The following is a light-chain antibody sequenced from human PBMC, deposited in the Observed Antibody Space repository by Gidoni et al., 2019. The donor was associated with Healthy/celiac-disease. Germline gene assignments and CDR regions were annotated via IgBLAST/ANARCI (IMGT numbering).Light chain of an antibody. CDR2: DVS. V-gene: IGLV2-14*01. Sequence: QSALTPPASVSGSPGQSITTSCTGTRRDVGGYNYVPGYQQHPGKAPKRMIYDVSNRPSGVSNRFSGSKSGNTASLTISGLQAEDEADYYCSSYTSSSSLVVFGGGTKLTVL. CDR1: RRDVGGYNY. CDR3: SSYTSSSSLVV. J-gene: IGLJ2*01.